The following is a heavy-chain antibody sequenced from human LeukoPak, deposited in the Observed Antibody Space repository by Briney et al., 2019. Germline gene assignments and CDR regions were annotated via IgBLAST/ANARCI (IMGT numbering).Heavy chain of an antibody. J-gene: IGHJ4*02. CDR1: GDSVSSKSAA. CDR2: TYYRSKWYN. V-gene: IGHV6-1*01. Sequence: SQTLSLTCAISGDSVSSKSAAWNWIRQATWRGLEWLGRTYYRSKWYNDYAVSVKSRITINPDTSKNQFSLQLNSVTPEDTAVYYCATESGLAVAGFDSWGQGTLVTVSS. CDR3: ATESGLAVAGFDS. D-gene: IGHD6-19*01.